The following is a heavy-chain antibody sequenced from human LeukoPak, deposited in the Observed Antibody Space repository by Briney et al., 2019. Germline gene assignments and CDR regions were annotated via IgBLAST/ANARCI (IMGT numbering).Heavy chain of an antibody. CDR3: ARDWASLSYYFDY. Sequence: PGGSLRLSCVASGFTFSNYWMHWVRQAPGKGPVWVSRINSDGSRTSHADSVKGRFTISRDNSKNTLYLQMNSLRAEDTAVYYCARDWASLSYYFDYWGQGTLVTVSS. CDR1: GFTFSNYW. J-gene: IGHJ4*02. CDR2: INSDGSRT. V-gene: IGHV3-74*01. D-gene: IGHD3-16*01.